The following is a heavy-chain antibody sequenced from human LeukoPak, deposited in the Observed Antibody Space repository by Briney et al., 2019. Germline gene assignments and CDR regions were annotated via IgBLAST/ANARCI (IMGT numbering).Heavy chain of an antibody. CDR2: IYTSGST. J-gene: IGHJ6*03. CDR3: ARLVTIFGVVNYYYMDV. CDR1: GGSISSYY. D-gene: IGHD3-3*01. Sequence: PSETLSLTCTVSGGSISSYYWSWIRQPAGKGLEWIGRIYTSGSTNCNPSLKSRVTMSVDTSKNQFSLKLSSVTAADTAVYYCARLVTIFGVVNYYYMDVWGKGTTVTVSS. V-gene: IGHV4-4*07.